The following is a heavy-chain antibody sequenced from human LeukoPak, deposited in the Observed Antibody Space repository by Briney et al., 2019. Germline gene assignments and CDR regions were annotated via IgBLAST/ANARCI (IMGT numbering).Heavy chain of an antibody. J-gene: IGHJ6*02. CDR3: AKGGSGSKYYYYYYGMDV. CDR1: GFTFSSYA. Sequence: GGSLRLSWAASGFTFSSYAMSWVRQAPGKGLEWVSAISGSGGSTYYADSVKGRFTISRDNSKNTLYLQMNSLRAEDTAVYYCAKGGSGSKYYYYYYGMDVWGQGTTVTVSS. V-gene: IGHV3-23*01. CDR2: ISGSGGST. D-gene: IGHD3-10*01.